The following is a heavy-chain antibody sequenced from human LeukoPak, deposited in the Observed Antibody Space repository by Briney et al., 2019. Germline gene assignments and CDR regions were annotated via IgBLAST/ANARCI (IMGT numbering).Heavy chain of an antibody. J-gene: IGHJ4*02. CDR1: GYTFTANY. CDR2: INPSGGIT. V-gene: IGHV1-46*01. CDR3: ARGYPLDWNYFDY. D-gene: IGHD3/OR15-3a*01. Sequence: SVKVSCKASGYTFTANYMHWVRQAPGQGLEWMGIINPSGGITTYGQKFQGRVTMTRDTSTSTVYMELSSLRSEDTAVYYCARGYPLDWNYFDYWGQGTLVTVSS.